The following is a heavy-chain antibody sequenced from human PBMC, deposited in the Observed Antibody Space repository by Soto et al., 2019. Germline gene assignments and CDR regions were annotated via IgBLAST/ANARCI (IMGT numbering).Heavy chain of an antibody. CDR3: AREYYDFWSGYYNDYYYYMDV. Sequence: GGSLRLSCAASGFTFSSYWMSWVRQAPGKGLEWVANIKQDGSEKYYVDSVKGRFTISRDNAKNSLYLQMNSLRAEDTAVYYCAREYYDFWSGYYNDYYYYMDVWGKGTTVTVSS. CDR2: IKQDGSEK. J-gene: IGHJ6*03. V-gene: IGHV3-7*01. D-gene: IGHD3-3*01. CDR1: GFTFSSYW.